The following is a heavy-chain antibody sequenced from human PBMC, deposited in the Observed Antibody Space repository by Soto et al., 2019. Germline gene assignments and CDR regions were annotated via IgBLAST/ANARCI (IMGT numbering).Heavy chain of an antibody. Sequence: LGESLKISCKGSGYSFTSYWIGWVRQMPGKGLEWMGIIYPGDSDTRYSPSFQGQVTISADKSISTAYLQWSSLKASDTAMYYCARPTLEAVPAASGRRCSGGSCYSGGPPYYFDYWGQGTLVTVSS. D-gene: IGHD2-15*01. J-gene: IGHJ4*02. CDR3: ARPTLEAVPAASGRRCSGGSCYSGGPPYYFDY. V-gene: IGHV5-51*01. CDR2: IYPGDSDT. CDR1: GYSFTSYW.